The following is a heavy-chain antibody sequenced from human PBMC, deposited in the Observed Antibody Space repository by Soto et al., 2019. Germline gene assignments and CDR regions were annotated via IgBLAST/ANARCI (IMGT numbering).Heavy chain of an antibody. D-gene: IGHD7-27*01. Sequence: SETLSLTCTVSGGSISSYYWSWIRQPPGKGLECIGYIYYSGSTNYNPSLKSRVTISVDTSKNQFSLKLSSVTAADTDVYDGARERNGLGNYFDYWGQGTLGTVSS. J-gene: IGHJ4*02. CDR3: ARERNGLGNYFDY. V-gene: IGHV4-59*01. CDR2: IYYSGST. CDR1: GGSISSYY.